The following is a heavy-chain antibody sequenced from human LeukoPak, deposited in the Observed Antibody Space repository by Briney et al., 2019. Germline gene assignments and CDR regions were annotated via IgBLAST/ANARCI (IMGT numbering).Heavy chain of an antibody. J-gene: IGHJ3*02. CDR3: ARARSSYGYGDAFDI. Sequence: GASVKVSCKASGGTFSSYAISWVRQAPGQGLEWMGGIIPTFGTANYAQKFQGRVTITADKSTSTAYMELSSLRSEDTAVYYCARARSSYGYGDAFDIWGQGTMVTVSS. CDR1: GGTFSSYA. D-gene: IGHD5-18*01. CDR2: IIPTFGTA. V-gene: IGHV1-69*06.